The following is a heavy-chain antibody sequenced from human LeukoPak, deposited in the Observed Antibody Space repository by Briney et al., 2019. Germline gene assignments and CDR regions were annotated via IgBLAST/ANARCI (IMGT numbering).Heavy chain of an antibody. Sequence: GGSLRLSCAASGFTFSSHWMHWVRQAPGKGLVWVSRINSDGSTTTYADSAKGRFTISRDNANNTLYLQMSSLRAEDTAVYYCARDRLYCSSTSCYPNWGQGTLVTVSS. J-gene: IGHJ4*02. D-gene: IGHD2-2*01. CDR2: INSDGSTT. V-gene: IGHV3-74*01. CDR3: ARDRLYCSSTSCYPN. CDR1: GFTFSSHW.